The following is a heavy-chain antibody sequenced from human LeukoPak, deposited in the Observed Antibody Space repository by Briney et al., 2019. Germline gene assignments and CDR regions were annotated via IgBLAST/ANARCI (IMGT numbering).Heavy chain of an antibody. D-gene: IGHD3-3*02. Sequence: SETLSLTCTVSGGSISSYYWSWIRQPPGKGLGWIGYIYYSGSTNYNPSLKSRVTISVDTSKNQFSLKLSSVTAADTAVYYCARQGIFGVVTDYYYYGMDVWGQGTTVTVSS. CDR2: IYYSGST. J-gene: IGHJ6*02. CDR3: ARQGIFGVVTDYYYYGMDV. V-gene: IGHV4-59*08. CDR1: GGSISSYY.